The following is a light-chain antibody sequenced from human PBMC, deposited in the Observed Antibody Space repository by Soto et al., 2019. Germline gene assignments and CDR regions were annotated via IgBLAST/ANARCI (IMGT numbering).Light chain of an antibody. CDR3: QQRSNWPT. CDR1: QSVSSY. V-gene: IGKV3-11*01. CDR2: DAS. J-gene: IGKJ1*01. Sequence: EIVLTQSPATLSLSPGERETLSCRASQSVSSYLAWYQQKPGQAPRLLIYDASNRATGIPARFSGSGSGTDFTLTISSLEPEDFAVYYCQQRSNWPTFGQGTKVDIK.